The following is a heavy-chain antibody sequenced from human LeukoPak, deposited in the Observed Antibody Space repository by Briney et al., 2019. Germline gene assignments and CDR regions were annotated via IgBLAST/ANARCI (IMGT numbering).Heavy chain of an antibody. CDR3: AKDLYSSRLYYFDY. CDR1: GFTFDDYA. Sequence: GGSLRLSCAASGFTFDDYAMHWVRQAPGKGLEWVSGISWNSGSIGYADSVKGRFTISRDNAKNSLYLQMNSLRAEDTALYYCAKDLYSSRLYYFDYSGQGTLVTVSS. CDR2: ISWNSGSI. J-gene: IGHJ4*02. D-gene: IGHD6-13*01. V-gene: IGHV3-9*01.